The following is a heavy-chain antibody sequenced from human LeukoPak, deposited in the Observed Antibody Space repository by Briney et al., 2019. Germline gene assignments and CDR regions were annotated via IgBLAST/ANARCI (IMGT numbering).Heavy chain of an antibody. Sequence: SETLSLTCTVSGGSISSGSYYWSWIRQPAGKGLEWIGRIYTSGSTNYNPSLKSRVTISVDTSKNQFSLKLSSVTAADTAVYYCAKAAAGHVYWGQGTLVTVSS. CDR1: GGSISSGSYY. V-gene: IGHV4-61*02. J-gene: IGHJ4*02. D-gene: IGHD6-13*01. CDR2: IYTSGST. CDR3: AKAAAGHVY.